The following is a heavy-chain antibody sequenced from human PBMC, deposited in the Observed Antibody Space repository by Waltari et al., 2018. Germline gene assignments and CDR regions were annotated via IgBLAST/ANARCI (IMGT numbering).Heavy chain of an antibody. CDR3: ARDSRYSSGWYGPDFDY. V-gene: IGHV1-3*01. Sequence: QVQLVQSGAEVKKPGASVKVSCKASGYTFTSYAMHWVRQAPGQRLEWMGWINAGNGNTKYSQKFKGRVTITRDTSASTAYMELSSLRSEDTAVYYCARDSRYSSGWYGPDFDYWGQGTLVTVSS. J-gene: IGHJ4*02. D-gene: IGHD6-19*01. CDR2: INAGNGNT. CDR1: GYTFTSYA.